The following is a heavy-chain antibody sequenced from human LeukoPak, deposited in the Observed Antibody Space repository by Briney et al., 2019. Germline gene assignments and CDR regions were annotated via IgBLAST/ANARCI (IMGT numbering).Heavy chain of an antibody. Sequence: PSQTLSLTCTVSGGSISSDVYSWSWIRQPPGKGLEWIGYIYYSGSTYYNPSLKSRVTISVDTSKNQFSLKLSSVTAADTAAYYCASWSDWFDPWGQGTLVTVSS. CDR1: GGSISSDVYS. J-gene: IGHJ5*02. V-gene: IGHV4-30-4*08. CDR2: IYYSGST. CDR3: ASWSDWFDP.